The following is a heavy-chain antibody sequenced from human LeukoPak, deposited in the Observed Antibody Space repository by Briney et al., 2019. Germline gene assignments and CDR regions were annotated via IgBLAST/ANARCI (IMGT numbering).Heavy chain of an antibody. CDR1: GYTFSSYG. Sequence: GASVKVSCKASGYTFSSYGISWVRQAPGRGLEWMGWISAYNGNTNYAQKLQGRVTMTTDTSTSTAYMELRSLRSDDTAVYYCARDDGSYELRSRTGIDYWGQGTLVTVSS. D-gene: IGHD5-12*01. CDR2: ISAYNGNT. V-gene: IGHV1-18*01. CDR3: ARDDGSYELRSRTGIDY. J-gene: IGHJ4*02.